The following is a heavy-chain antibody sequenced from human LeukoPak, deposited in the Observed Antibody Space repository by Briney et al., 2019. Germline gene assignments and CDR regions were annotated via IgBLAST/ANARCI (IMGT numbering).Heavy chain of an antibody. Sequence: ASVKVSCKASGYTFTSNGISWVRQAPGQGLERMGWISAYNGNTNYAQKLQGRVTMTTDTSTSTAYMELRSLRSDDTAVYYCARGPYYYDSSGYYSWAFDIWGQGTMVTVSS. J-gene: IGHJ3*02. D-gene: IGHD3-22*01. CDR2: ISAYNGNT. V-gene: IGHV1-18*01. CDR1: GYTFTSNG. CDR3: ARGPYYYDSSGYYSWAFDI.